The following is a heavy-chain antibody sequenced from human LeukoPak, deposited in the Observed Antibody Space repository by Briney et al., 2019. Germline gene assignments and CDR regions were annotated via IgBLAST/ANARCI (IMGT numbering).Heavy chain of an antibody. Sequence: VASVKVSCKASGYTFTGYYMHWVRQAPGQGLEWMGWINPNSGGTNYAQKFQGRVTMTRDTSISTAYMELSRLRSDDTAVYYCVRWGEADYVWGSYRLPLDYWGQGTLVTVSS. CDR2: INPNSGGT. D-gene: IGHD3-16*02. J-gene: IGHJ4*02. CDR1: GYTFTGYY. V-gene: IGHV1-2*02. CDR3: VRWGEADYVWGSYRLPLDY.